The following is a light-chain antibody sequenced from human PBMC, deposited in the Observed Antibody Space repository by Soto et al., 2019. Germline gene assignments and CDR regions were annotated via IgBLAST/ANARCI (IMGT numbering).Light chain of an antibody. J-gene: IGKJ1*01. CDR2: GAS. Sequence: EIVMTQSPATLSVSPGERATLSCRASQSVISYLAWYQQKPGQAPRLLIYGASTRATGIPARFSGSGSGTEFTLTISSLQSEDFAVYYCQQYNNGWTFGQGTKVEIK. CDR1: QSVISY. CDR3: QQYNNGWT. V-gene: IGKV3-15*01.